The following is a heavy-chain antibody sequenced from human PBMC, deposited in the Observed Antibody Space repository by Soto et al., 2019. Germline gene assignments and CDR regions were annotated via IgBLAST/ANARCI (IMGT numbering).Heavy chain of an antibody. CDR3: ATGGDTAKDGY. D-gene: IGHD5-18*01. CDR2: IYYNGNT. V-gene: IGHV3-53*01. Sequence: VQLVESGGGLIQLGGSLRLSCAASGFTVSNNHMTWVRQAPGRGPEWVSTIYYNGNTFYADSVKGRFTISRDNSKNMLYLQMNSLRAEDTALYYCATGGDTAKDGYWGQGTLVTVSS. CDR1: GFTVSNNH. J-gene: IGHJ4*02.